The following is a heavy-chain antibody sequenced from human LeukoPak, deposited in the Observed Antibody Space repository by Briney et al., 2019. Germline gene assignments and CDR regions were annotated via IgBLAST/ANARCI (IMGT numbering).Heavy chain of an antibody. CDR1: GGSFSTYG. V-gene: IGHV1-69*06. D-gene: IGHD3-22*01. Sequence: ASVKVSCKASGGSFSTYGITWVRQGPGQGLEWMGRIIPIYGAENYAQRFQGRVTVTADKSTTTAYMRSEDTAVYYCARDYDSSGPQKNYLDNWGQGVLVTVSS. CDR3: ARDYDSSGPQKNYLDN. J-gene: IGHJ4*02. CDR2: IIPIYGAE.